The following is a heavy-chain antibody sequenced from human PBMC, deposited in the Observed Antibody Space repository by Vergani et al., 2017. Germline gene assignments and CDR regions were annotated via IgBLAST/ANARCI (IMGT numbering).Heavy chain of an antibody. CDR2: IYHSGST. D-gene: IGHD1-20*01. CDR3: ARFLTGTTIYYYYGMDV. CDR1: GGSISSSNW. V-gene: IGHV4-4*02. J-gene: IGHJ6*02. Sequence: QVQLQESGPGLVKPSGTLTLTCAVSGGSISSSNWWSWVRQLPGKGLEWIGEIYHSGSTNYNPSLKSRVTISVDKSKNQFSLKLSSVTAADTAVYYCARFLTGTTIYYYYGMDVWGQGTTVTVSS.